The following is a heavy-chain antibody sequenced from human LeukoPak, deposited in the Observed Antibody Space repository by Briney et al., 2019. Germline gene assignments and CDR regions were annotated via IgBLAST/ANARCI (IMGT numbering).Heavy chain of an antibody. J-gene: IGHJ6*03. Sequence: PGGSLRLSCAASGFSFSDYSANWIRQTPGKGLEWLGEINDRGRANYNPSLMSRVTVSVDTSKNQFSLRLTSVTATDTAIYYCARRWNYGRNYYIDVWGKGATVSVSS. D-gene: IGHD1-7*01. CDR2: INDRGRA. V-gene: IGHV4-34*01. CDR3: ARRWNYGRNYYIDV. CDR1: GFSFSDYS.